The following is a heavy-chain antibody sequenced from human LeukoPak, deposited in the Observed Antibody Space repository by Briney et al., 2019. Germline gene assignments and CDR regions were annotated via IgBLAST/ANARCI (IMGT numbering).Heavy chain of an antibody. CDR1: GGSFSGYY. CDR3: ARDSYDSSGYRTYFDY. Sequence: TSETLSLTCAVYGGSFSGYYWSWIRQPPGKGLEWIGYIYYSGSTNYNPSLKSRVTISVDTSKNQFSLKLSSVTAADTAVYYCARDSYDSSGYRTYFDYWGQGTLVTVSS. CDR2: IYYSGST. J-gene: IGHJ4*02. D-gene: IGHD3-22*01. V-gene: IGHV4-59*01.